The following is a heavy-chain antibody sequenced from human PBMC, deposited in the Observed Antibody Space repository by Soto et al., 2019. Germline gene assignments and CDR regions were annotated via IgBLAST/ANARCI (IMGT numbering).Heavy chain of an antibody. D-gene: IGHD3-10*01. J-gene: IGHJ4*02. CDR3: AKKGYYPSGKINLFDS. CDR2: VDHSGRT. Sequence: SESLSLTGAVSVYSINSDYYWGWIRQPPGKGLEWIGSVDHSGRTYYSPSLRSRLTIFIDTSKNQFSLRLTSVTAADTAMYFCAKKGYYPSGKINLFDSWGPGTLVTVS. V-gene: IGHV4-38-2*01. CDR1: VYSINSDYY.